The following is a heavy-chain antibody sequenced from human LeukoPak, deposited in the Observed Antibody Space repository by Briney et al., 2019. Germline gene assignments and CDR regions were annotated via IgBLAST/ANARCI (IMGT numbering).Heavy chain of an antibody. V-gene: IGHV3-21*01. CDR1: GFTFSSYS. CDR3: ARENVVVTAELHFGY. CDR2: ISSSSSCI. Sequence: GGSLRLSCAASGFTFSSYSMNWVRQAPGKGLGWVSSISSSSSCIYYADSVKGRFTIPRDNAKNSLYLQMNSLRAEDTAVYYCARENVVVTAELHFGYWGQGTLVTVSS. D-gene: IGHD2-21*02. J-gene: IGHJ4*02.